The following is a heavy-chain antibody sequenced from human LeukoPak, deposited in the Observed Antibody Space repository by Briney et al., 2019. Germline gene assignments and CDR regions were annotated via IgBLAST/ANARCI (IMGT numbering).Heavy chain of an antibody. J-gene: IGHJ6*03. CDR3: ARLGGGNFYYYYYYMDV. V-gene: IGHV5-51*01. D-gene: IGHD4-23*01. CDR1: GYSFTSYW. Sequence: GESLKISCKGSGYSFTSYWIGWVRQMPGKGLEWMGIIYPGDSDTRYSPSFQGQVTISADKSISTAYLQWSSLEASDTAMYYCARLGGGNFYYYYYYMDVWGKGTTVTVSS. CDR2: IYPGDSDT.